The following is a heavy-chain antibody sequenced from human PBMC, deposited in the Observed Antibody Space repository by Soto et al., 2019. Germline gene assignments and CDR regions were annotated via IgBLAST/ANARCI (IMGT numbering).Heavy chain of an antibody. CDR3: TTDSSGYHAFDY. CDR1: GGTFSSYA. CDR2: IIPIFGTA. Sequence: GPPVKVSCKASGGTFSSYAISWVRQAPGQGLEWMGGIIPIFGTANYAQKFQGRVTITADESTSTAYMELSSLRSEDTAVYYCTTDSSGYHAFDYWGQGTLVTVSP. D-gene: IGHD3-22*01. J-gene: IGHJ4*02. V-gene: IGHV1-69*13.